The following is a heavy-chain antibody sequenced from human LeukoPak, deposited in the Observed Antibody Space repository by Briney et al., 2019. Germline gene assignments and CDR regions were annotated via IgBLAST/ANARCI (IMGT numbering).Heavy chain of an antibody. D-gene: IGHD2-2*01. J-gene: IGHJ4*02. Sequence: GVSLRLSCAASGFTVSSNYMSWVRQAPGKGLEWVSSISSSSSYIYYGDSVKGRFTISRDNAKNSLYLQMNSLRAEDTAVYYCARGVPLAFYCSSTSCYYFDYWGQGTLVTVSS. CDR2: ISSSSSYI. V-gene: IGHV3-21*01. CDR3: ARGVPLAFYCSSTSCYYFDY. CDR1: GFTVSSNY.